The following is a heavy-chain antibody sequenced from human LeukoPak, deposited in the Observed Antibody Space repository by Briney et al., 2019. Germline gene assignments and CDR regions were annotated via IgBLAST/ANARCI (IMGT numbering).Heavy chain of an antibody. V-gene: IGHV4-34*01. CDR1: GGSFSGYY. Sequence: PSETLSLTCAVYGGSFSGYYWSWIRQPPGKGLEWIGEINHSGSTNYNPSLKSRVTMSVDTSKNQFSLKLSSVTAADTAVYYCARRGITGTTWFDPWGQGTLVTVSS. CDR2: INHSGST. D-gene: IGHD1-7*01. CDR3: ARRGITGTTWFDP. J-gene: IGHJ5*02.